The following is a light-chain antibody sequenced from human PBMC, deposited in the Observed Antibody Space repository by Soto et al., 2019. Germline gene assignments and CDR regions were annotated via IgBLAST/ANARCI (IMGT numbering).Light chain of an antibody. V-gene: IGKV1-39*01. CDR3: QQSYKTPQT. CDR2: TAS. Sequence: DIQLTQSPSTLAASVGDRVTITCRASHSVNSWLAWFQQKPGKPPKLLIYTASTLPSGVPSRFSGSRPGTNFTLTINSLQPEDFATYYCQQSYKTPQTFGQGTKVDIK. J-gene: IGKJ1*01. CDR1: HSVNSW.